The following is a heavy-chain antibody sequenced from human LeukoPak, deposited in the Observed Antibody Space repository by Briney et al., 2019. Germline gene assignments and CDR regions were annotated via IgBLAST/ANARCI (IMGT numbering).Heavy chain of an antibody. J-gene: IGHJ4*02. CDR1: GYTFTSYG. Sequence: ASVKVSCKASGYTFTSYGISWVRQAPGQGLEWMGWISAYNGNTNYAQKLQGRVTMTTDTSTSTAYMVLRSLRSDDTAVYYCARDYYGSGSYYSNKRYYAYWGQGTLVTVSS. CDR2: ISAYNGNT. V-gene: IGHV1-18*01. CDR3: ARDYYGSGSYYSNKRYYAY. D-gene: IGHD3-10*01.